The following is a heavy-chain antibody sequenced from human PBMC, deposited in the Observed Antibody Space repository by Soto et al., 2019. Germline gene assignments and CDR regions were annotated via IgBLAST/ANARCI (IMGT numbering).Heavy chain of an antibody. Sequence: QAHLQQWGAGLLKPSETLSLTCAVYGGSFSGYYWSWIRQSPGRGLEWIGEISHSGSSNYHPSLKGRVTIAVDTSKNQFSLKLSSVTAADTAGYYGARGGGTRIQPWARGYKYYGMDVWGQGTTVTVSS. J-gene: IGHJ6*02. D-gene: IGHD5-18*01. V-gene: IGHV4-34*01. CDR2: ISHSGSS. CDR1: GGSFSGYY. CDR3: ARGGGTRIQPWARGYKYYGMDV.